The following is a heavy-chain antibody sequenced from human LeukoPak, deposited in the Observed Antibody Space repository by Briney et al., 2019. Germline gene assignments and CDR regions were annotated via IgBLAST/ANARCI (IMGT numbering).Heavy chain of an antibody. D-gene: IGHD3-10*01. CDR2: ISYDGGNP. J-gene: IGHJ4*02. CDR3: ATDLGGSGTYYKDLDY. CDR1: GFTFSSYG. Sequence: PGGSLRLSCAASGFTFSSYGMHWVRQAPGKGLEWVAVISYDGGNPYYADSLKGRFTISRDNSKNTLYLQMNSLRAEDTAVYYCATDLGGSGTYYKDLDYWGQGTLVSVSS. V-gene: IGHV3-30*03.